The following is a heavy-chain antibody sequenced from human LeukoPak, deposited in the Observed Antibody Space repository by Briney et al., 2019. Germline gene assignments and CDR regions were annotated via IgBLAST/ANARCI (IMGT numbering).Heavy chain of an antibody. V-gene: IGHV4-61*01. CDR2: IYYSGST. Sequence: PSQTLSLTCTVSGGSISSGNYYWSWIRQHPGKGLEWIGYIYYSGSTNYNPSLKSQVTISVDTSKNQFSLKLSSVTAADTAVYYCARVGYSYGPMGDYWGQGTLVTVSS. CDR1: GGSISSGNYY. CDR3: ARVGYSYGPMGDY. D-gene: IGHD5-18*01. J-gene: IGHJ4*02.